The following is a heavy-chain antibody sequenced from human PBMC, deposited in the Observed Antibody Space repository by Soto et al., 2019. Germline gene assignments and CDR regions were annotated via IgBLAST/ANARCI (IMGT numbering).Heavy chain of an antibody. J-gene: IGHJ4*02. D-gene: IGHD3-9*01. V-gene: IGHV4-59*01. CDR3: ARVVGAFYDILTGKRYYFDY. CDR2: IYYSGST. Sequence: SETLSLTCTVSGGSISSYYWSWIRQPPGKGLEWIGYIYYSGSTNYNPSLKSRVTISVDTSKNQFSLKLSSVTAADTAVYYCARVVGAFYDILTGKRYYFDYWGQGTLVTVSS. CDR1: GGSISSYY.